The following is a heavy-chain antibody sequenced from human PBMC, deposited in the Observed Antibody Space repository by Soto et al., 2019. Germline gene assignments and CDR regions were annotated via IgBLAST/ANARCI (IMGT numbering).Heavy chain of an antibody. CDR2: ISGSGGST. CDR1: GFTFSSYA. CDR3: AKGGGVTTVTTGFDY. V-gene: IGHV3-23*01. J-gene: IGHJ4*02. Sequence: GGSLRLSCAASGFTFSSYAMSWVRQAPGKGLEWVSAISGSGGSTYYADSVKGRFTISRDNSKNTLYLQMNSLRAEDTAVYYCAKGGGVTTVTTGFDYWGQGTLVTVSS. D-gene: IGHD4-17*01.